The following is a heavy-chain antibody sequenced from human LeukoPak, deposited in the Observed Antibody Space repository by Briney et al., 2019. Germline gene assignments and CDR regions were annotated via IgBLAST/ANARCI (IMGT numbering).Heavy chain of an antibody. V-gene: IGHV3-48*04. CDR2: ISSSSDTT. Sequence: HTGGSLRLSRAASGFTLSGYSMNWVRQAPGKGLEWVSYISSSSDTTYYADSVKGRFTISRDNAKNSLYLQMNSLRAEDTAVYYCARSPSLDYWGQGTLVTVSS. J-gene: IGHJ4*02. CDR1: GFTLSGYS. CDR3: ARSPSLDY.